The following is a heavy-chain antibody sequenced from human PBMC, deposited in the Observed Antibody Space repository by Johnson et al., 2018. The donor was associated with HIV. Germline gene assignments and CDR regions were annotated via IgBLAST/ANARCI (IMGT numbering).Heavy chain of an antibody. D-gene: IGHD3-16*01. Sequence: VQLVESGGGVVQPGGSLRLSCAASGFTVSSNYMSWVRQAPGKGLEWVSVIYSGGSTYYADSVKGRFTISRDDSKNKLYLQMNSLKTEDTAVYYCTTDQVGRNYGGKHHIWGQGTMVTVSS. V-gene: IGHV3-53*01. J-gene: IGHJ3*02. CDR3: TTDQVGRNYGGKHHI. CDR2: IYSGGST. CDR1: GFTVSSNY.